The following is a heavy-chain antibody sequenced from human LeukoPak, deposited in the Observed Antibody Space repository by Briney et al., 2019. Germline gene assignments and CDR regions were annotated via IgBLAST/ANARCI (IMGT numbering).Heavy chain of an antibody. V-gene: IGHV1-46*01. Sequence: ASVTVSCKASGYTFTSYYMHWVRQAPGQGLEWMGIINPSGGSTSYAQKFQGRVTMTRDTSTSTVYMELSSLRSEDTAVYYCARDGNNNWFDPWGQGTLVTVSS. CDR1: GYTFTSYY. D-gene: IGHD4-23*01. CDR2: INPSGGST. CDR3: ARDGNNNWFDP. J-gene: IGHJ5*02.